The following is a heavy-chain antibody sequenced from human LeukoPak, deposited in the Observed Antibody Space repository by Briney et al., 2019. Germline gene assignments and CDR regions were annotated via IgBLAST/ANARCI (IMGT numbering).Heavy chain of an antibody. J-gene: IGHJ5*02. CDR3: ARGAPYCSSTSCHNWFDP. Sequence: PGGSLRLSCAASGFTFSSYGMHWVRQAPGKGLEWVAVIWYGGSNKYYADSVKGRFTISRDNSKNTLYLQMNSLRAEDTAVYYCARGAPYCSSTSCHNWFDPWGQGTLVTVSS. D-gene: IGHD2-2*01. CDR1: GFTFSSYG. V-gene: IGHV3-33*08. CDR2: IWYGGSNK.